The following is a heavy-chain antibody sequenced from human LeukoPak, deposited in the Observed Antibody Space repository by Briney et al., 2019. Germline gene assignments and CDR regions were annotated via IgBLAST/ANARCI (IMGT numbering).Heavy chain of an antibody. J-gene: IGHJ4*02. D-gene: IGHD5-12*01. Sequence: GESLKISCRASGYSFSTNWIGWVRQMPGKGLEWMGVIYPGDSDTRYSPSFQGQVTISADKSISTAYLQWSSLKASDTAMYYCARGVYSAYELDCWGQGTLVTVSS. CDR3: ARGVYSAYELDC. CDR1: GYSFSTNW. V-gene: IGHV5-51*01. CDR2: IYPGDSDT.